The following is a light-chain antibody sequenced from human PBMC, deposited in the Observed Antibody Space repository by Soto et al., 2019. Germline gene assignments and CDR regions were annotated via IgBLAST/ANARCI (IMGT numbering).Light chain of an antibody. CDR2: DAS. CDR1: QSVSSL. J-gene: IGKJ2*02. Sequence: EIVLTQSPATLSLSPGERATLSCMASQSVSSLLAWYQQKPGQAPRLLIYDASNRAPGIPARFSGSGSGTDFTLTISSQEPEDFAVYYCRQRSNWPGCTFGQGTKLEIK. CDR3: RQRSNWPGCT. V-gene: IGKV3-11*01.